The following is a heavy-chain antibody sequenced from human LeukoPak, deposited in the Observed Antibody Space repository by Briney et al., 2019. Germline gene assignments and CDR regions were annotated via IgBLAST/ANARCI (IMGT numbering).Heavy chain of an antibody. CDR3: AQGSGQYYEY. Sequence: PGGSLRLSCAVSGLTLSNVWMNWVRQAPEKGLEWVGRIKSKSAGGTTDFAAPVKGRFTISRDDSKNTLYLQMNSLTSKDTAVYYCAQGSGQYYEYWGQGTLVTVSS. CDR1: GLTLSNVW. D-gene: IGHD3-22*01. V-gene: IGHV3-15*07. J-gene: IGHJ4*02. CDR2: IKSKSAGGTT.